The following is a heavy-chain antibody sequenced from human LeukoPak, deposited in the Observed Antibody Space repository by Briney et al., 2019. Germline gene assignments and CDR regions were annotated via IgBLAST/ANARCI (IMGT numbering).Heavy chain of an antibody. J-gene: IGHJ5*02. CDR1: GGTFSSYA. Sequence: ASVKVSCKASGGTFSSYAISWVRQAPGQGLEWMGWINPNSGGTNYAQKFQGRVTMTRDTSISTAYMELSRLRSDDTAVYYCARAAQFITIFGVVINNWFDPWGQGTLVTVSS. CDR3: ARAAQFITIFGVVINNWFDP. CDR2: INPNSGGT. V-gene: IGHV1-2*02. D-gene: IGHD3-3*01.